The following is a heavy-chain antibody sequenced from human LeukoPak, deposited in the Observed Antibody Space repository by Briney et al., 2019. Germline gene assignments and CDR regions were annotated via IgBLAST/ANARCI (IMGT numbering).Heavy chain of an antibody. V-gene: IGHV1-69*04. D-gene: IGHD3-22*01. CDR1: GGTFSSYA. J-gene: IGHJ4*02. Sequence: SVKVSCKASGGTFSSYAISWVRQAPGQGLEWMGRIIPILGIANYAQKFQGRVTITADKSTSTAYMELSSLRSEDTAVYYCARVGGYYDSSGYYHFDYWGQGTLVIVSS. CDR3: ARVGGYYDSSGYYHFDY. CDR2: IIPILGIA.